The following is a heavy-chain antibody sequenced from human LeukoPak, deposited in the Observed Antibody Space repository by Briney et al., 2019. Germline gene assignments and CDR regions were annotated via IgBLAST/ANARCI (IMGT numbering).Heavy chain of an antibody. J-gene: IGHJ4*02. CDR1: GGSFSGHY. CDR2: INHNGST. V-gene: IGHV4-34*01. CDR3: ARDGGSGRFDY. Sequence: SETLSLTCAVYGGSFSGHYWTWIRQPPGKGLEWIGVINHNGSTNYNPSLKSRVTISVDTSKNQFSLKVSSVTAADTAVYYCARDGGSGRFDYWGQGTLVTVSS. D-gene: IGHD4-23*01.